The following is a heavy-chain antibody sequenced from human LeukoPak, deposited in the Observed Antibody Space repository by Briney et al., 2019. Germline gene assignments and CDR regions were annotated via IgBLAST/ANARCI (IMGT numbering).Heavy chain of an antibody. V-gene: IGHV3-73*01. Sequence: GGSLRLSCAASGFTFSGSAMHWVRQASGKGLEWVGLIRSKANNYATAYGASVKGRFTISRDDSKNTAYLQMNSLKTEDTAVYFCTRPNLWFGEPTDYWGQGTLVTVSS. CDR2: IRSKANNYAT. CDR3: TRPNLWFGEPTDY. J-gene: IGHJ4*02. CDR1: GFTFSGSA. D-gene: IGHD3-10*01.